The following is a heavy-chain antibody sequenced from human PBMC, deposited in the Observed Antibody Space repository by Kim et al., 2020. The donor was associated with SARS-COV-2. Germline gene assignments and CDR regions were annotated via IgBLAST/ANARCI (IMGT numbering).Heavy chain of an antibody. Sequence: SETLSLTCAVSGGSICSSNWWSWVRQPPGKGLEWIGEIYHSGSTNYNPSLKSRVTISVDKSKNQFSLKLSSVTAADTAVYYCARDIYGSGSYLFDYWGQGTLVTVSS. D-gene: IGHD3-10*01. CDR2: IYHSGST. J-gene: IGHJ4*02. V-gene: IGHV4-4*02. CDR1: GGSICSSNW. CDR3: ARDIYGSGSYLFDY.